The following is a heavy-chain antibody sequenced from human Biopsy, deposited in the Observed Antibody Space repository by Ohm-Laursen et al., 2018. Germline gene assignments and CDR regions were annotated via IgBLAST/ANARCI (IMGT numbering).Heavy chain of an antibody. CDR3: ARLTGDPSY. CDR2: ISYSGST. CDR1: GGSISSSY. J-gene: IGHJ4*02. D-gene: IGHD7-27*01. Sequence: SDTLSLTCSVSGGSISSSYWSWIRQPPGKGLEWIGYISYSGSTSYNPPLKSRATISVDTSKNQFSLKVISVTAADTAVYYCARLTGDPSYWGQGILVTVAS. V-gene: IGHV4-59*07.